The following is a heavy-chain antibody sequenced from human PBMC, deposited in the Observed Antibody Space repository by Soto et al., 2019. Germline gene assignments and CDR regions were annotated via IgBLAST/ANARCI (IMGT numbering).Heavy chain of an antibody. CDR2: TYYNGNA. CDR3: ARHFVAVVIKGWGY. J-gene: IGHJ4*02. D-gene: IGHD3-10*01. Sequence: SETLSLTCNVSDGSIDRSNYYWDWLRQPPGKGLEWIGTTYYNGNAYYNPSLRSRVSMSVDTSKNQFSLKLISVTAADTAVYYCARHFVAVVIKGWGYWGQGKLVTVSS. V-gene: IGHV4-39*01. CDR1: DGSIDRSNYY.